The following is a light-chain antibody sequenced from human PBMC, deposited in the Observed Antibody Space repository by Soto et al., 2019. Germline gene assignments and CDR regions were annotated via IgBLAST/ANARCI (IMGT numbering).Light chain of an antibody. CDR3: CSYAASNTFV. V-gene: IGLV2-11*01. J-gene: IGLJ1*01. Sequence: QSVLTQPRSVSGSAGQSVTISCTGTSSDVGGYNYVSWYQQYSGKAPKVMIYDVSKRPSGVPDRSSGSKSGNTASLTISGLQAEDEADYYCCSYAASNTFVFGTGTKVTVL. CDR2: DVS. CDR1: SSDVGGYNY.